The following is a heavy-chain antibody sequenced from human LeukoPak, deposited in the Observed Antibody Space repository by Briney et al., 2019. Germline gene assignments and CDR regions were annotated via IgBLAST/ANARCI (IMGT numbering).Heavy chain of an antibody. CDR3: AKARGGGYPFDY. CDR1: GFTFDDYA. D-gene: IGHD2-15*01. J-gene: IGHJ4*02. Sequence: GRSLRLSCAASGFTFDDYAMHWVRQAPGKGLEWVSGISWNSGSIEYADSVKGRFTISRDNAKNSLYLQMNSLRAEDTALYYCAKARGGGYPFDYWGQGTLVTVSS. V-gene: IGHV3-9*01. CDR2: ISWNSGSI.